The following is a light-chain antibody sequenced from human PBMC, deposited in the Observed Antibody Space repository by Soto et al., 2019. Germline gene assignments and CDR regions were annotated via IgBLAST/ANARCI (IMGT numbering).Light chain of an antibody. J-gene: IGLJ2*01. Sequence: SYELTQPPSVSVSPGQTASITCSGDKLGDTYASWYQQKPGQSPVLVIYQDSRRPSGIPERFSGSNSGNTATLTISGTQAMDEADYYCQAWDSSTHVVFGGGTKLTVL. V-gene: IGLV3-1*01. CDR1: KLGDTY. CDR3: QAWDSSTHVV. CDR2: QDS.